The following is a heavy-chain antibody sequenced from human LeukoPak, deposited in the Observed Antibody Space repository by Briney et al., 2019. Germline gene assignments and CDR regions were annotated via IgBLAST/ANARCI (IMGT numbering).Heavy chain of an antibody. CDR1: GYTFTSYG. CDR2: ISAYNGST. J-gene: IGHJ6*02. CDR3: ARGRRVEGWELTGDYYYGMDV. Sequence: GASVKVSCKASGYTFTSYGISWVRQAPGQGLEWMGWISAYNGSTNYAQKLQGRVTMTTDTSTSTAYMELRSLRSDDTAVYYCARGRRVEGWELTGDYYYGMDVWGQGTTVTVSS. V-gene: IGHV1-18*01. D-gene: IGHD1-26*01.